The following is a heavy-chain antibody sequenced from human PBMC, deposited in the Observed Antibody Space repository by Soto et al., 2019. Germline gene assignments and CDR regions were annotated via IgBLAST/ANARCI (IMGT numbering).Heavy chain of an antibody. Sequence: QLQLQESGPGLVKPSETLSLTCTVSGGSISSSSFHWGRIRQPPGKGLEWIGSIYYSGSTYYSPSLKSRVTISVDTSKNQLSLKLSSVPAADTAVYYCARRERAAGTDWWFDPWGQGTLVTVSS. CDR3: ARRERAAGTDWWFDP. D-gene: IGHD6-13*01. J-gene: IGHJ5*02. CDR2: IYYSGST. CDR1: GGSISSSSFH. V-gene: IGHV4-39*01.